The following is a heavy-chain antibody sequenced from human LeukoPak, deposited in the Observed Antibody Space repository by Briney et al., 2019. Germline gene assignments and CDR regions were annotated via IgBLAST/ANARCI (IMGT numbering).Heavy chain of an antibody. CDR3: AKTHYYPQSLQGGGPYYFDY. V-gene: IGHV3-30*02. J-gene: IGHJ4*02. CDR1: GFTFSTSA. D-gene: IGHD3-22*01. CDR2: IRYDGSNK. Sequence: PGGSLRHSCAASGFTFSTSAMTWVRQAPGKGLAWVAFIRYDGSNKYYADSVKCRFTISRDNSKNTLYLQMNRLRAEDTAVYYCAKTHYYPQSLQGGGPYYFDYWGQGTLVTVSS.